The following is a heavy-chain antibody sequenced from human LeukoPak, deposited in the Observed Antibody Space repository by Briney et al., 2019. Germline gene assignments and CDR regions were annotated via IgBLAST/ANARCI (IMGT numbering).Heavy chain of an antibody. D-gene: IGHD3-10*01. CDR1: GFTFSSYS. Sequence: AGGSLRLSCAASGFTFSSYSMNWVRQAPGKGLEWFSSISSSSSHIYYADSVKGRFTISRDNAKSSVYLQMNSLRAEDTAVYYCARVPGDYWGQGTLVTVSS. CDR2: ISSSSSHI. CDR3: ARVPGDY. J-gene: IGHJ4*02. V-gene: IGHV3-21*01.